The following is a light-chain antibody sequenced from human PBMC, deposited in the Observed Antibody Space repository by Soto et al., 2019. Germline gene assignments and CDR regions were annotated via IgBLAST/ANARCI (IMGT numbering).Light chain of an antibody. CDR3: QQSFITPPTS. CDR1: QSVNNF. J-gene: IGKJ2*01. CDR2: SAS. V-gene: IGKV1-39*01. Sequence: DVQMTQSPSSLSASVGDRVTITCRASQSVNNFLNWYQQKPGRAPNLLIYSASILESGVPSRFSGSGSGTDFTLTISSPQLEDSATYYCQQSFITPPTSFGQGTKVEIK.